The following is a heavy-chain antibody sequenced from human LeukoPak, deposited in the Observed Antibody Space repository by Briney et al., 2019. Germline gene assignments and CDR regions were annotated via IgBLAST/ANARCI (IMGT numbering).Heavy chain of an antibody. CDR2: ADGTGDAT. J-gene: IGHJ4*02. D-gene: IGHD6-6*01. CDR1: GFTLRNYA. V-gene: IGHV3-23*01. Sequence: PGGSLRLSCTASGFTLRNYAMSWVRQAPGKGLVWISAADGTGDATYYADSVRGRFTVSRDNSKNTLYLQMNSLRDDDTAVYYCAKDRPNGFDYWGLGTRVTVPS. CDR3: AKDRPNGFDY.